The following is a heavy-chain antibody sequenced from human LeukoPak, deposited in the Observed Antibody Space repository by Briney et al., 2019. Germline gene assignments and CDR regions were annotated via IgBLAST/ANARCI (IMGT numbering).Heavy chain of an antibody. D-gene: IGHD4/OR15-4a*01. J-gene: IGHJ3*02. CDR2: IKQDGSEK. V-gene: IGHV3-7*01. Sequence: PGGSLRLSCAASGFIFSSYWMSWVRQAPGKGLEWVANIKQDGSEKYYVDSVKGRFTISRDNAKNSLDLQMNSLRAEDTAVYYCARSANSAFDIWGRGTMVTVSS. CDR1: GFIFSSYW. CDR3: ARSANSAFDI.